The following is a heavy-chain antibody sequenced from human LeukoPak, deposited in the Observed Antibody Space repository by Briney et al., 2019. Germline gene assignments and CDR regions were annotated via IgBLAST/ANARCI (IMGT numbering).Heavy chain of an antibody. CDR3: ARGYYYYDGGAYLDS. CDR1: GFTVSSNY. D-gene: IGHD3-22*01. V-gene: IGHV3-66*01. Sequence: GGSLRLSCAASGFTVSSNYMSWVRQAPGKGLEWVSVIYSGGSTYYADSVKGRFTISRDSSKNTVYLQMNSLRAEDTAVYYCARGYYYYDGGAYLDSWGQGTLVTVSS. J-gene: IGHJ4*02. CDR2: IYSGGST.